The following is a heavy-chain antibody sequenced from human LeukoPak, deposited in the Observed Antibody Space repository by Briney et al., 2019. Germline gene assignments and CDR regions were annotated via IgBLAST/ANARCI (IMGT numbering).Heavy chain of an antibody. V-gene: IGHV3-23*01. CDR3: AKGAATLADGPDS. CDR2: ISSNAESA. CDR1: GFTFSNYA. Sequence: GGSLRLSCAASGFTFSNYAMHWVRRAPGKGLHWVSAISSNAESAYYADSVQGRFTISRDNSKNMLYLQMDSLWAEDTAVYYCAKGAATLADGPDSWGQGTLVTVSS. D-gene: IGHD6-13*01. J-gene: IGHJ4*02.